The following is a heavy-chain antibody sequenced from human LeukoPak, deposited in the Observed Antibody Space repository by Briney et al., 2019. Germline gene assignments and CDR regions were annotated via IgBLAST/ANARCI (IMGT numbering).Heavy chain of an antibody. J-gene: IGHJ4*02. Sequence: GGSLRLSCEASGFTFSTHFISWVRQAPGKGLEWVANIKQDGSEKNYVDSVKGRFTISRDNAKNSLYLQMNSLRVEDTAVYYCAREAYNSVWGCCHDNWGQGTLVTVSS. D-gene: IGHD3-16*01. CDR2: IKQDGSEK. V-gene: IGHV3-7*01. CDR1: GFTFSTHF. CDR3: AREAYNSVWGCCHDN.